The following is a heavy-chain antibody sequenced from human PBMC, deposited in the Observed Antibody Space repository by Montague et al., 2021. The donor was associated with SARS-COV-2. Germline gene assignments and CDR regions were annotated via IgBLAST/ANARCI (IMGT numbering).Heavy chain of an antibody. J-gene: IGHJ3*02. CDR3: ARQENSSGWFKPDAFDI. D-gene: IGHD6-19*01. Sequence: SETLSLTCTVSGGSISSGDYYWSWIRQPPGKGLEWIGYSYYSGSTYYNPSLKSRVTISVDTSKNQFSLKLSSVTAADTAVYYCARQENSSGWFKPDAFDIWGQGTMVTVSS. CDR2: SYYSGST. V-gene: IGHV4-39*01. CDR1: GGSISSGDYY.